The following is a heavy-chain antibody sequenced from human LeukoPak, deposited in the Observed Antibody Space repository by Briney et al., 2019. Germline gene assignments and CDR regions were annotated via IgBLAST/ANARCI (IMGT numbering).Heavy chain of an antibody. CDR1: GFAFRDSW. CDR3: ASQPNYYYYGMDV. Sequence: GGALRLSCAASGFAFRDSWMTLIRQAPGKGLGWVSYISSSSSTIYYADSVKGRFTISRDNAKNSLYLQMNSLRAEDTAVYYCASQPNYYYYGMDVWGQGTTVTVSS. J-gene: IGHJ6*02. CDR2: ISSSSSTI. V-gene: IGHV3-48*01.